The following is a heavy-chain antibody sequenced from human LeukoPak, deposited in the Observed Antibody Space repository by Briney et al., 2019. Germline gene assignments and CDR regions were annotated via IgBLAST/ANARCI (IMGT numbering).Heavy chain of an antibody. CDR3: AKSISMDFEY. D-gene: IGHD2/OR15-2a*01. CDR1: GGSVSNYY. J-gene: IGHJ4*02. CDR2: IYNGGST. Sequence: SETLSLTCTVSGGSVSNYYWNWIRQPAGKGLEWIGRIYNGGSTNYNPPLESRVTISLDRSKNQFSLKLTSVTAADTAVYYCAKSISMDFEYWGQGTLVTVSS. V-gene: IGHV4-4*07.